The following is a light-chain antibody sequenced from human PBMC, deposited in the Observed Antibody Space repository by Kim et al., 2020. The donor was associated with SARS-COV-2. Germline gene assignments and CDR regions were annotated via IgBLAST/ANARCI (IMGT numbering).Light chain of an antibody. CDR2: GAS. V-gene: IGKV3-20*01. Sequence: SPGDRATLSCRASQSVSSSYLAWYQQKPGQAPRLLIYGASSRATGIPDRFSGSGSGTDFTLTISRLEPEDFAVYYCQQYGSSPPTFGQGTRLEIK. CDR3: QQYGSSPPT. J-gene: IGKJ5*01. CDR1: QSVSSSY.